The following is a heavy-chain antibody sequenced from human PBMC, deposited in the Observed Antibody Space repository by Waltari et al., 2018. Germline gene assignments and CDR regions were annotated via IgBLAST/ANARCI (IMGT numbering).Heavy chain of an antibody. D-gene: IGHD3-10*01. J-gene: IGHJ6*02. CDR1: GGSISNGAYS. V-gene: IGHV4-31*03. CDR3: ARGVGFGEDYYGMDV. CDR2: TYYSGST. Sequence: VQLQESGPGPVKPSQTLSLTCTVSGGSISNGAYSWIWVRQPPGKGLAWIGYTYYSGSTYYNPSLKSRVTISVDTSKNQFSLKLSSVTAADTAVYYCARGVGFGEDYYGMDVWGQGTTVTVSS.